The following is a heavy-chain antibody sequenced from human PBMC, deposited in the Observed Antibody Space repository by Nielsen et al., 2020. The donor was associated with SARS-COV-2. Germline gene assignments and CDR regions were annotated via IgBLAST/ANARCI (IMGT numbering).Heavy chain of an antibody. Sequence: GESLKISCKGSGYSFTSHWISWVRQMPGKGLEWVGRIDPSDSYTNYSPSFQGHVTISAGKSISTAYLQWSSLKASDTAMYYCARRLLPYGSGSSLDAFDIWGQGTMVTVSS. V-gene: IGHV5-10-1*01. CDR2: IDPSDSYT. J-gene: IGHJ3*02. D-gene: IGHD3-10*01. CDR1: GYSFTSHW. CDR3: ARRLLPYGSGSSLDAFDI.